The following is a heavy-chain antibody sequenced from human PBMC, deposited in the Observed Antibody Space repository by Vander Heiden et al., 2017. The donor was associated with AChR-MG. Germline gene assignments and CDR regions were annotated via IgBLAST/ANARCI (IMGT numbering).Heavy chain of an antibody. D-gene: IGHD3-10*01. CDR3: ARGAYYASGSYYNRPFDY. J-gene: IGHJ4*02. V-gene: IGHV4-59*01. CDR1: GGPISNYY. Sequence: QVQLQESGPGLVKPSETLSLTCTVSGGPISNYYWSWIRQPPGKRLEWIGYIYYSGSTNYNPSLKSRVTISADTSKNQFSLKLSSVTAADTAVYYCARGAYYASGSYYNRPFDYWGQGTLVTVSS. CDR2: IYYSGST.